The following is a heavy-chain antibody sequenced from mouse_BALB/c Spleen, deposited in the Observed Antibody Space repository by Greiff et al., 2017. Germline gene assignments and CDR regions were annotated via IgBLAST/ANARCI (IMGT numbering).Heavy chain of an antibody. J-gene: IGHJ4*01. CDR1: GYTFTSYY. V-gene: IGHV1S81*02. D-gene: IGHD1-1*01. Sequence: QVQLQQSGAELVKPGASVKLSCKASGYTFTSYYMYWVKQRPGQGLEWIGEINPSNGGTNFNEKFKSKATLTVDKSSSTAYMQLSSLTSVDSAVYYCTRDGSSYVYAMDYWGQGTSVTVSS. CDR2: INPSNGGT. CDR3: TRDGSSYVYAMDY.